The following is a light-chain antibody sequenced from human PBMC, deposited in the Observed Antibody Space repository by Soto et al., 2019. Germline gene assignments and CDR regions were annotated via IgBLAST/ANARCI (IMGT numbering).Light chain of an antibody. V-gene: IGLV7-46*01. CDR1: TGAVTSGHY. CDR2: DTS. Sequence: QALVTQEPSLTVSPGGTVTLTCGSSTGAVTSGHYPYWFQQKPGQAPRTLIYDTSNKHSWTPARFSGSLLGGKAALTLSGAQPEDEAEYYCLLSYSGASYVFGTGTKLTVL. CDR3: LLSYSGASYV. J-gene: IGLJ1*01.